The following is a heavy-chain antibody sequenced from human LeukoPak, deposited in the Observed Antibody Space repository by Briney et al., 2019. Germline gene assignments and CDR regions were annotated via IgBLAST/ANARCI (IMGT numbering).Heavy chain of an antibody. J-gene: IGHJ4*02. D-gene: IGHD3-22*01. CDR2: IIPIFGTA. V-gene: IGHV1-69*13. Sequence: SVKVSCKASGYTFTSYAMHWVRQAPGQGLEWMGGIIPIFGTANYAQKFQGRVTITSDESTSTAYMELSSLRSEDTAVYYCAREYDRSYFDYWGQGTLVTVSS. CDR1: GYTFTSYA. CDR3: AREYDRSYFDY.